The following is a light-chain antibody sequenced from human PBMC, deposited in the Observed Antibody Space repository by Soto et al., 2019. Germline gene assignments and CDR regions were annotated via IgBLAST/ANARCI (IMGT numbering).Light chain of an antibody. J-gene: IGKJ1*01. V-gene: IGKV1-17*01. Sequence: DIQMPLSPSSLSASVADRVTIPCRASQSISSYLNWDQQKPGKAPKRLIYAASSLQSGVPSRFSGSGSGTEFTLTISSLQPEDFATYYCLQHNSYPRAFGQGTKVDIK. CDR3: LQHNSYPRA. CDR1: QSISSY. CDR2: AAS.